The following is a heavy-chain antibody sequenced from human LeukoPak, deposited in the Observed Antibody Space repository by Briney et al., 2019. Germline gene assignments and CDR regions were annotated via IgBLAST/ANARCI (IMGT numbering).Heavy chain of an antibody. CDR2: ISWNSGSI. CDR1: GSTFDDYA. CDR3: ARRAGAYSHPYDY. Sequence: GGSLRLSCAASGSTFDDYAMHWVRQAPGKGLEWVSGISWNSGSIGYADSVKGRFTISRDNAKNSLYLQMNSLRAEDTAVYYCARRAGAYSHPYDYWGQGTLVTVSS. J-gene: IGHJ4*02. V-gene: IGHV3-9*01. D-gene: IGHD4/OR15-4a*01.